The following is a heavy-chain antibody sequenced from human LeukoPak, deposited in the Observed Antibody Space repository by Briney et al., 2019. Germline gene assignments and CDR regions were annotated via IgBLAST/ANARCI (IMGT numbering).Heavy chain of an antibody. Sequence: EASVKVSCKVSGYTLTELSMHWVRQAPGKGLEWMGGFDPEDGETIYAQKFQGRVTMTEDTSTDTAYVELSSLRSEDTAVYYCATLSGRNAFDIWGQGTMVTVSS. CDR1: GYTLTELS. J-gene: IGHJ3*02. CDR3: ATLSGRNAFDI. V-gene: IGHV1-24*01. CDR2: FDPEDGET. D-gene: IGHD1-26*01.